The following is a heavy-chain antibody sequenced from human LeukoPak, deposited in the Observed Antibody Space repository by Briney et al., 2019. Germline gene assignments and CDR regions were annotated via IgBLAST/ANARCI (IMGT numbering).Heavy chain of an antibody. D-gene: IGHD3-3*01. CDR1: GYTFSGYY. J-gene: IGHJ4*02. CDR2: INPNSGDT. V-gene: IGHV1-2*02. Sequence: ASVKVSCKASGYTFSGYYMHWVRPAPGQGLEWMGWINPNSGDTNYAQNLQGRVTMTRDPSINTAYMELSRLRSDDTAVYYCARGVESHFDYWGQGTLVTVSS. CDR3: ARGVESHFDY.